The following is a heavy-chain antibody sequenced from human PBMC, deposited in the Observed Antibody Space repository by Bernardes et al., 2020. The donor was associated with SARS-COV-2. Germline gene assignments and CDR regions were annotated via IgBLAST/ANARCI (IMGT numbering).Heavy chain of an antibody. V-gene: IGHV3-23*01. CDR1: GLSFNMYA. J-gene: IGHJ6*02. CDR2: ISGSGSST. CDR3: AGGYTDYYYGMDV. D-gene: IGHD5-12*01. Sequence: GGSLRLSCAASGLSFNMYAMSWVRQAPGKGLEWVSGISGSGSSTYYADFVKGRFTISRDNSKNTLFLQLTGLRVEDTAVYYCAGGYTDYYYGMDVWGQGTTVTVSS.